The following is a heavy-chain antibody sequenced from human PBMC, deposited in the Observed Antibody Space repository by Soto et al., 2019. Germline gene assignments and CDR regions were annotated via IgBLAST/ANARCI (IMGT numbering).Heavy chain of an antibody. Sequence: QLQLQESGPGLVKPSETLSLTCTVSGGSISSSSYYWGWIRQPPGKGLEWIGSIYYSGSTYYNPSLKSRVTISVDTSKNQFSLKLSSVTAADTAVYYCARLAAASDAFDIWGQGTMVTVSS. CDR2: IYYSGST. J-gene: IGHJ3*02. CDR3: ARLAAASDAFDI. D-gene: IGHD6-13*01. CDR1: GGSISSSSYY. V-gene: IGHV4-39*01.